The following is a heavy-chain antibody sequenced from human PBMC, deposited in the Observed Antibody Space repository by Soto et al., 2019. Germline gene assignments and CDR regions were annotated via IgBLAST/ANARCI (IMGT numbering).Heavy chain of an antibody. J-gene: IGHJ4*02. CDR1: GFTFSSYC. Sequence: GGSLRLSCEASGFTFSSYCMHWVRQAPGKGLEWVAGISHDGGNKYYADSVKGRFTISRDNSKNTLYLQMNSLRAEDTAVYYCAKDNLLHYYDSSGAPDYWGQGTVVTVSS. V-gene: IGHV3-30*18. D-gene: IGHD3-22*01. CDR2: ISHDGGNK. CDR3: AKDNLLHYYDSSGAPDY.